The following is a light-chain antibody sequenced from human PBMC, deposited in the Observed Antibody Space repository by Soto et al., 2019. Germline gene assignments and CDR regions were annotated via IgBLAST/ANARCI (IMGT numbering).Light chain of an antibody. CDR2: EGS. V-gene: IGLV2-23*01. CDR1: SSDVGSYNR. J-gene: IGLJ1*01. Sequence: QSALTQPPSVSGSPGQSVTISCTGTSSDVGSYNRVSWYQQPPGTAPKLMIYEGSKRPSGVSNRFSGSKSGNTASLTISGLQAEDEADYYCCSYAGSSFYVFGTGTKVTVL. CDR3: CSYAGSSFYV.